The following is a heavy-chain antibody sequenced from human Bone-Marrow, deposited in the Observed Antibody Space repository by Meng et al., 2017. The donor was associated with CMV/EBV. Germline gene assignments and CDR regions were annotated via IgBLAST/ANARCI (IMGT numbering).Heavy chain of an antibody. CDR1: GYSFTSYW. CDR3: ARHGVVGATNFDS. D-gene: IGHD1-26*01. CDR2: IYPGDSDT. J-gene: IGHJ4*02. V-gene: IGHV5-51*01. Sequence: KASGYSFTSYWIGWVRQMPGKGLEWMGIIYPGDSDTRYSPSFQGQVTISADKSISTAYLQWSSLTASDTAMYYCARHGVVGATNFDSWGQGTLVPVSS.